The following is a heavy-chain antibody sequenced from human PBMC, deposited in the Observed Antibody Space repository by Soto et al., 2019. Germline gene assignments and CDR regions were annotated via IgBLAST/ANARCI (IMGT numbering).Heavy chain of an antibody. CDR3: AKGGHDYRYYYGMDV. J-gene: IGHJ6*02. V-gene: IGHV3-30*18. CDR2: ISYDGSNK. CDR1: GFTFSSYG. Sequence: QVQLVESGGGVVQPGRSLRLSCAASGFTFSSYGMHWVRQAPGKGLEWVAVISYDGSNKYYADSVKGRFTISRDNSKNTLYLQMNSLRAEDTAVYYCAKGGHDYRYYYGMDVWGQGTTVTVSS. D-gene: IGHD4-17*01.